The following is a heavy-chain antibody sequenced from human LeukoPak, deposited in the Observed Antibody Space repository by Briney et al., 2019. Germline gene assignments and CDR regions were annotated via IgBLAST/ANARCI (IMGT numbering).Heavy chain of an antibody. CDR1: GYSISSGYY. D-gene: IGHD5-18*01. CDR3: AGIPGRKIPDTAMVLTPDFDY. Sequence: SETLSLTCTVSGYSISSGYYWGWIRPPPGKGLEWIGSIYHSGSTYYNPSLKSRVTISVDTSKNQFSLKLSSVTAADTAVYYCAGIPGRKIPDTAMVLTPDFDYWGQGTLVTVSS. J-gene: IGHJ4*02. V-gene: IGHV4-38-2*02. CDR2: IYHSGST.